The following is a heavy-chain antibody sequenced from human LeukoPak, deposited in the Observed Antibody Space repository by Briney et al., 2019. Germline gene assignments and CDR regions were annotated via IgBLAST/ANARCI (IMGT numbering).Heavy chain of an antibody. CDR2: VHLDGRT. J-gene: IGHJ5*02. Sequence: SETLSLTCDVSGGSVTSTNWWTWVRQPPGKGLEWIGEVHLDGRTNYNPSLKSRLIMSVDLPENHISLKLTSVTAADTAVYYCARSTAAEGPTHNWFDPWGQGTLVTVSS. V-gene: IGHV4-4*02. D-gene: IGHD6-13*01. CDR1: GGSVTSTNW. CDR3: ARSTAAEGPTHNWFDP.